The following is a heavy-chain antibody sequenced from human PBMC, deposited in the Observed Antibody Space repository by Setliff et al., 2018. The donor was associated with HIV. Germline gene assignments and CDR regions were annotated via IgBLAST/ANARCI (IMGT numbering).Heavy chain of an antibody. Sequence: SLKISCAASGFTISSYGMHWVRQGPGQGLEWVSSVSWNSDSINYADSVKGRFTISRDNARSSLFLQMNSLRAEDTALYYCVKGYDVLTGDPDSWGQGTLVTVSS. CDR3: VKGYDVLTGDPDS. CDR1: GFTISSYG. D-gene: IGHD3-9*01. J-gene: IGHJ4*02. CDR2: VSWNSDSI. V-gene: IGHV3-9*01.